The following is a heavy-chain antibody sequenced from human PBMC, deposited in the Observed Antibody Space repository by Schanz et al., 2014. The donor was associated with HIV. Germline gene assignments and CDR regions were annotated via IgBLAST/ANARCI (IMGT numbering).Heavy chain of an antibody. J-gene: IGHJ3*02. Sequence: QEHLVESGGGVVQPGRSVRLSCAASGFMFSNYGMHWVRQAPGRGLEWEAVISYDGSSKNYADSVKGRFTISRDNSKNTLYLQMNSLRAEDTAVYYCAKDGSWEAFDAFDIWGQGTMVTVSS. CDR1: GFMFSNYG. V-gene: IGHV3-30*19. CDR2: ISYDGSSK. CDR3: AKDGSWEAFDAFDI. D-gene: IGHD1-26*01.